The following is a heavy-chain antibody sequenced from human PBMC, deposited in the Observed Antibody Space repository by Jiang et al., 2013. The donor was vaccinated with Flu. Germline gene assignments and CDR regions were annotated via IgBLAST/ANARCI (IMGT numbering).Heavy chain of an antibody. J-gene: IGHJ6*02. CDR3: ARDRESGEKFGIYGMDV. D-gene: IGHD3-3*01. V-gene: IGHV3-48*03. Sequence: VQLVESGGTAVQPGGSLRLSCAASGFAFNLYGVHWARLAPGRGLEWLTYISPGGEYKYYAGSLAGRATVSRDNAENTLYLQMNSLTAEDTGVYHCARDRESGEKFGIYGMDVWGQGTTTHRLL. CDR2: ISPGGEYK. CDR1: GFAFNLYG.